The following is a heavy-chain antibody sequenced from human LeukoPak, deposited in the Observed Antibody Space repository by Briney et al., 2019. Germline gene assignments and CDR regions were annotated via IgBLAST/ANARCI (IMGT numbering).Heavy chain of an antibody. CDR1: GGSFSGYY. J-gene: IGHJ6*02. CDR2: INHSGST. CDR3: ARDPADYGMDV. V-gene: IGHV4-34*01. Sequence: SETLSLTCAVYGGSFSGYYWSWTRQPPGKGLEWIGEINHSGSTNYNPSLKSRVTISVDTSKSQFSLKLSSVTAADTAVYYCARDPADYGMDVWGQGTTVTVSS.